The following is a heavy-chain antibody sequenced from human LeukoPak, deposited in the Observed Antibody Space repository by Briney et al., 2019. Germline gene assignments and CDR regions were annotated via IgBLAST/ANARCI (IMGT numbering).Heavy chain of an antibody. D-gene: IGHD3-3*01. V-gene: IGHV3-30*18. CDR1: GFTFSNYG. J-gene: IGHJ4*02. CDR2: ISDDGSNK. Sequence: GGSLRLSCAASGFTFSNYGMHWVRQAPGKGLEWVAVISDDGSNKYYADSVKGRFTISRENSKNTLYLQMNSLRAEDTAVYYCAKAPAIFGVGIDYWGQGALVTVSS. CDR3: AKAPAIFGVGIDY.